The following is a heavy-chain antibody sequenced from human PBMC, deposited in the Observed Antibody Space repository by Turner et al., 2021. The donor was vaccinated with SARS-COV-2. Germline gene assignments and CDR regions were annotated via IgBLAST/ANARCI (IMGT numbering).Heavy chain of an antibody. V-gene: IGHV4-34*01. CDR1: GGSFSGLY. CDR3: ARAKGPSLYRSYYNPTFFDP. J-gene: IGHJ5*02. D-gene: IGHD1-26*01. CDR2: INDSGST. Sequence: QVQLQQWGAGLLKTSETLSLTCDVHGGSFSGLYWTWLRQSPGKGLEWIGEINDSGSTTYNPSLKSRLTISVDTAKNQFSLKLTSVTAADTAVYYCARAKGPSLYRSYYNPTFFDPWGQGILVTVSS.